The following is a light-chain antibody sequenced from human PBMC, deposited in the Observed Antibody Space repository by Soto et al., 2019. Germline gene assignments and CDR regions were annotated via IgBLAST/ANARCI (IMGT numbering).Light chain of an antibody. Sequence: ILLPQSKDTLSLSPGERATLSCISSQSVSGTYLAWYQHKPGQSPRLLIFGSSIRAAGIPDRFSGSGSGADFTLTISRLEAEDFVVYYCQQYGTSPWTFGQGTKVDIK. CDR2: GSS. V-gene: IGKV3-20*01. CDR1: QSVSGTY. J-gene: IGKJ1*01. CDR3: QQYGTSPWT.